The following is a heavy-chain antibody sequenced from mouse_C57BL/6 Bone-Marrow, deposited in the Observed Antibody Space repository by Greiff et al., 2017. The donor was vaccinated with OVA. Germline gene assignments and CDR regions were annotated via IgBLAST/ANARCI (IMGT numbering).Heavy chain of an antibody. Sequence: VKVVESGAELVKPGASVKISCKASGYAFSSYWMNWVKQRPGKGLEWIGQIYPGDGDTNYNGKFKGKATLTADKSSSTAYMQLSSLTSEDSAVYFCARKGYFDVWGTGTTVTVSS. V-gene: IGHV1-80*01. J-gene: IGHJ1*03. CDR1: GYAFSSYW. CDR2: IYPGDGDT. CDR3: ARKGYFDV.